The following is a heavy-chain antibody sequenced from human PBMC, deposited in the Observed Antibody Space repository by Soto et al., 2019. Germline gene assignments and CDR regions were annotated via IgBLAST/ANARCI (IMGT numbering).Heavy chain of an antibody. CDR2: IYTSGST. CDR1: GGSISSYY. J-gene: IGHJ4*02. V-gene: IGHV4-4*07. D-gene: IGHD3-10*01. Sequence: SETLSLTCTVSGGSISSYYWTWIRQPSGKGLEWIGRIYTSGSTSYNPSLKSRATMSVDTSKNQFSLKLSSVTAADTAVYYCARDLKFGQADYWGQGSQVTVSS. CDR3: ARDLKFGQADY.